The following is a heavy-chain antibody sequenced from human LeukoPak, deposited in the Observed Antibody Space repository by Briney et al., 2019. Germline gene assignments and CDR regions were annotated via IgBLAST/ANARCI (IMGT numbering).Heavy chain of an antibody. CDR2: IYYSGST. Sequence: SETLSLTCTVSGGSISSSSYYWGWIRQPPGKGLEWIGSIYYSGSTYYNPSLKSRVTISVDTSKNQFSLKLSSVTAADTAVYYCARDLLLWFGELPPPWGQGTLVTVSS. CDR3: ARDLLLWFGELPPP. J-gene: IGHJ4*02. D-gene: IGHD3-10*01. V-gene: IGHV4-39*02. CDR1: GGSISSSSYY.